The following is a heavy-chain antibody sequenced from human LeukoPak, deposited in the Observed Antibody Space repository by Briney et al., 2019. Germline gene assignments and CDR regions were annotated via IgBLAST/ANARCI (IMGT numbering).Heavy chain of an antibody. V-gene: IGHV3-23*01. D-gene: IGHD3-22*01. J-gene: IGHJ6*02. CDR3: ARFLSDSSGTYGMDV. Sequence: GGSLRLSCAASGFTFSSYAMSWVRQAPGKGLEWVSAISGGGGSTYYADSVKGRFTISRDNSKNTLYLQMGSLRAEDMAVYYCARFLSDSSGTYGMDVWGQGTTVTVSS. CDR1: GFTFSSYA. CDR2: ISGGGGST.